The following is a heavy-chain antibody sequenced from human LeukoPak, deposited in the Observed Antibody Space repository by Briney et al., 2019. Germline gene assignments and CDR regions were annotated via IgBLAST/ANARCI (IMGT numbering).Heavy chain of an antibody. CDR3: ARVDNDGCYDSSGYYGNFDY. V-gene: IGHV5-51*01. J-gene: IGHJ4*02. CDR2: IYPGDSDT. D-gene: IGHD3-22*01. Sequence: GESLKISCKGSGYSFTNYWIGWVRQMPGKGLEWMGIIYPGDSDTRYGPSFQGQVTISADKSISTAYLQWSSLKASDTAMYYCARVDNDGCYDSSGYYGNFDYWGQGTLVTVSS. CDR1: GYSFTNYW.